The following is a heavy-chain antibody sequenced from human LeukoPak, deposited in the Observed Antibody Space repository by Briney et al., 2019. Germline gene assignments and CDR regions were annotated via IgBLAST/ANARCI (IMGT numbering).Heavy chain of an antibody. CDR2: ISSSGSTI. CDR3: AELGITMIGGV. CDR1: GFTFSSYS. V-gene: IGHV3-48*04. D-gene: IGHD3-10*02. Sequence: QPGGSLRLSCAASGFTFSSYSMNWVRQAPGEGLEWVSYISSSGSTIYYADSVKGRFTISRDNAKHSLYLQMNSQRAEHTAVFYWAELGITMIGGVWGKGTTVTISS. J-gene: IGHJ6*04.